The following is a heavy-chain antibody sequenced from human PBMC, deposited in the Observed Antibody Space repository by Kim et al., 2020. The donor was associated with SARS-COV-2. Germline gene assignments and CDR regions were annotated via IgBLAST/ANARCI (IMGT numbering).Heavy chain of an antibody. V-gene: IGHV1-69*01. CDR3: ARGGDYYDSSGNLDY. Sequence: QKFQGRVTITADESTSTAYMELSSLRSEDTAVYYCARGGDYYDSSGNLDYWGQGTLVTVSS. J-gene: IGHJ4*02. D-gene: IGHD3-22*01.